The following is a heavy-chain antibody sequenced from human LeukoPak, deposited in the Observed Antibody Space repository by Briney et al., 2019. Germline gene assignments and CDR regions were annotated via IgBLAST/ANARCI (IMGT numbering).Heavy chain of an antibody. CDR2: IWYDGSNK. CDR1: GFTFSSYG. J-gene: IGHJ5*02. D-gene: IGHD5-24*01. V-gene: IGHV3-33*01. Sequence: GGSLRLSCAASGFTFSSYGMHWVRQAPGKGLEWVAVIWYDGSNKYYADSVKGRFTISRDNSKDTLYLQMNSLRAEDTAVYYCAREDVYNWFDPWGQGTLVTVSS. CDR3: AREDVYNWFDP.